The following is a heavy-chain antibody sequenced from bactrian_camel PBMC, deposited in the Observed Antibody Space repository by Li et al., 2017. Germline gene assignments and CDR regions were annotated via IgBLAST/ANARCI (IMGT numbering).Heavy chain of an antibody. Sequence: VQLVESGGGSVQAGGSLRLSCAASGYTYNLNLCSMGWFRQAPGKEREGVAAIRRYSGTTFYADSVKGRFTISRDNAKNTQYLQMNNLKPEDTAVYYCGRTWGLSFWGQGTQVTVS. CDR3: GRTWGLSF. V-gene: IGHV3S59*01. CDR2: IRRYSGTT. CDR1: GYTYNLNL. J-gene: IGHJ4*01. D-gene: IGHD5*01.